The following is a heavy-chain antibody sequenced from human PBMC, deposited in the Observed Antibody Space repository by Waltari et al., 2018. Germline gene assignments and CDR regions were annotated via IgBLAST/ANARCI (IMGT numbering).Heavy chain of an antibody. CDR3: ARGPDRAKAGID. Sequence: QVHLQESGPGLVKPSQTLSLTCAVPGCSIFTDATFCIWIRQFPGKGLEWIGEINHSGAATYNPSLKSRVTISIDTSKNQFSLKLNSVTAADTAVYYCARGPDRAKAGIDWGQGTLVTVSS. V-gene: IGHV4-31*11. CDR2: INHSGAA. D-gene: IGHD5-18*01. CDR1: GCSIFTDATF. J-gene: IGHJ4*02.